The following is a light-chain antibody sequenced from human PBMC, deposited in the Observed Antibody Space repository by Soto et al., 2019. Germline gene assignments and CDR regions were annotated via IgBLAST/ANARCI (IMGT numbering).Light chain of an antibody. CDR3: AAGDDGMTGRVG. Sequence: QSALTQPPSASGTPGQRVTISCAGSSSNIGTNSVNWYQHLPGTAPKLLIYSNNQRPSGVPDRFSGSKSDTSDSLAIGGLQPEDEADYYCAAGDDGMTGRVGFGTGTKVTVL. V-gene: IGLV1-44*01. CDR1: SSNIGTNS. CDR2: SNN. J-gene: IGLJ1*01.